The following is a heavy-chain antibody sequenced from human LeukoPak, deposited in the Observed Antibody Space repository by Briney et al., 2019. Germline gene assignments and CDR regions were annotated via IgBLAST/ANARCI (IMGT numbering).Heavy chain of an antibody. D-gene: IGHD3-22*01. J-gene: IGHJ4*02. CDR3: AKGFWRYDSSGYYPLFDY. V-gene: IGHV3-9*01. CDR2: ISWNSGSI. CDR1: GFTFDDYA. Sequence: GGSLRLSCAASGFTFDDYAMHWVRQAPGKGLEWVSVISWNSGSIGYADSVKGRFTISRDNAKNSLYLQMNSLRAEDTALYYCAKGFWRYDSSGYYPLFDYWGQGTLVTVSS.